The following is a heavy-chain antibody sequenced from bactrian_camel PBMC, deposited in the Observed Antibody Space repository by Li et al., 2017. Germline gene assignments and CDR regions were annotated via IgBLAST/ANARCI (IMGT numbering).Heavy chain of an antibody. D-gene: IGHD3*01. J-gene: IGHJ4*01. CDR1: GFSISNHG. Sequence: QVQLVESGGGLVQPGGSMRLSCVGSGFSISNHGMTWIRQAPGKELEWISGIYADGHHSYYADSLKARFTTTRDNAKNALYSQMNNLKSEDTALYYCATGIQTVARQDGVWGQGTQVTVS. CDR2: IYADGHHS. CDR3: ATGIQTVARQDGV. V-gene: IGHV3S6*01.